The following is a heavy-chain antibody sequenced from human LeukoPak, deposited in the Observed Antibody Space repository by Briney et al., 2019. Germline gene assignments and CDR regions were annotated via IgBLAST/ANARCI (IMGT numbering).Heavy chain of an antibody. Sequence: SVKVSCKASGGTFSSYAISWVRQAPGQGLEWMGRIIPIFGTANYAQKFQGRVTITTDESTSTAYMELSSLRSEDTAVYYCARDYYYDSSGYYYNTFDYWGQGNLVTVSS. CDR3: ARDYYYDSSGYYYNTFDY. J-gene: IGHJ4*02. V-gene: IGHV1-69*05. CDR2: IIPIFGTA. D-gene: IGHD3-22*01. CDR1: GGTFSSYA.